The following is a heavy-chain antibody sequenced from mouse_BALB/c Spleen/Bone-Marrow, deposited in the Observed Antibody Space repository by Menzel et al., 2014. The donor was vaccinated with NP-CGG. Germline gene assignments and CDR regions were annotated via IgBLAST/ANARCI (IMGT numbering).Heavy chain of an antibody. CDR2: IYPGDGET. CDR1: GYPFSSYW. V-gene: IGHV1-80*01. D-gene: IGHD2-10*02. CDR3: ARKYGGY. Sequence: QVQLKESGAELVRPASSVKISCKASGYPFSSYWMSWGKQRPGQGLEWIGQIYPGDGETNYNGKFKGNATLTADKSSITAYMQLISLTSEDAAVYFCARKYGGYWGQGTTLTVSS. J-gene: IGHJ2*01.